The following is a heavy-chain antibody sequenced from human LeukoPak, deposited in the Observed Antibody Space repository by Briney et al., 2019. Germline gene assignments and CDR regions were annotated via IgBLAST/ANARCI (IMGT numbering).Heavy chain of an antibody. CDR2: IYHSRST. D-gene: IGHD2-21*02. Sequence: SETLSLTCTVSGYSISSGYYWGCIRQPPGKGLEWIGSIYHSRSTYYNPSLKSRVTISVDTSKNQFSLKLSSVTAADTAVYYCARGGGGVTIDYWGQGTLVTVSS. CDR1: GYSISSGYY. J-gene: IGHJ4*02. V-gene: IGHV4-38-2*02. CDR3: ARGGGGVTIDY.